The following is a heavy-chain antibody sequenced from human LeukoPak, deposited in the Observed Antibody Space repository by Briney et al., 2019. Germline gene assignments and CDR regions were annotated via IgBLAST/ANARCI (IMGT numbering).Heavy chain of an antibody. Sequence: GGSLRLSCAASGFTLSSYGMHWVRQAPGKGLEWVAFIRYDGSNKYYADSVKGRFTISRDNSKNTLYLQMNSLRAEDTAVYYCAKGGYCTNGVCYPIPFDYWGQGTLVTVSS. V-gene: IGHV3-30*02. J-gene: IGHJ4*02. D-gene: IGHD2-8*01. CDR2: IRYDGSNK. CDR3: AKGGYCTNGVCYPIPFDY. CDR1: GFTLSSYG.